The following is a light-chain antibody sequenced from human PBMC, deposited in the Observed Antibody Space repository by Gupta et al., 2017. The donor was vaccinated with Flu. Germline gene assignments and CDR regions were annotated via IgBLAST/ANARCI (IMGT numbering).Light chain of an antibody. J-gene: IGKJ1*01. Sequence: VTLGQPASISCSASQSRVHSNGNTYLSWIQQRPGQPPRLLIYKSSKRGSGVPDIFSGSGAGTDFTLKISSVEAEDVGVYYCRQSKQFPHTFGQGTKVEIK. V-gene: IGKV2-24*01. CDR2: KSS. CDR3: RQSKQFPHT. CDR1: QSRVHSNGNTY.